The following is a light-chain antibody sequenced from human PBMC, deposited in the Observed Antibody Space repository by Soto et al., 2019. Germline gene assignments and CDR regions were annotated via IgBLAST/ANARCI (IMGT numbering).Light chain of an antibody. CDR3: QQYRTIPLT. CDR1: QTIFHSSTNSNH. Sequence: DIVMTQSPDSLAVSLGERATINCRSSQTIFHSSTNSNHLAWYQQKSGQPPKLLLSWASSRESGVPDRFSGSGSGTDFTLTISSLQAEDVAVYFCQQYRTIPLTFGPGTKVDIK. V-gene: IGKV4-1*01. CDR2: WAS. J-gene: IGKJ3*01.